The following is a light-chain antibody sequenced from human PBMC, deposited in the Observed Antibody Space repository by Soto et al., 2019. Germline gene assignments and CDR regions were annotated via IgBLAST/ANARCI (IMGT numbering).Light chain of an antibody. V-gene: IGKV3-20*01. J-gene: IGKJ2*01. Sequence: ENVLTQSPGTLSLSPGERVTLSCGASQSVSSNYLAWYQQKPGQAPRLLIYGASVRATGIPDRFSGSGSGTDFTLTISRLEPEDFAVYYCQQYGSSPYTFGQGTKVDIK. CDR1: QSVSSNY. CDR2: GAS. CDR3: QQYGSSPYT.